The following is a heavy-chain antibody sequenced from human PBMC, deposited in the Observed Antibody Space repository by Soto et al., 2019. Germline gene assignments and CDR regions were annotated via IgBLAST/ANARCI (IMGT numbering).Heavy chain of an antibody. D-gene: IGHD3-22*01. CDR2: MDTSGST. CDR1: GGPISTYY. Sequence: QVQLQESGPGLVKPSETLSLTCTVSGGPISTYYWSWIRQPAGKGLEWIGRMDTSGSTNYNPPLQSRVTMSIDTSKNQFSLKLSSVTAADTAVYYCAREGGYYDSSGSGVYHYYGVDVWGQGTTVTVSS. CDR3: AREGGYYDSSGSGVYHYYGVDV. J-gene: IGHJ6*02. V-gene: IGHV4-4*07.